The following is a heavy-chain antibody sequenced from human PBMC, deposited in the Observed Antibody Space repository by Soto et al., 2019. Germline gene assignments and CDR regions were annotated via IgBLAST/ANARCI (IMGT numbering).Heavy chain of an antibody. CDR2: ISRSSTGI. J-gene: IGHJ6*02. CDR3: ARAVTWGLED. D-gene: IGHD3-10*01. Sequence: EVQLVESGGALVPPGGSLRPSCAASGFTFSMYSMSWVSKAPGKGLEWVSYISRSSTGIHYADSVKGRLTISRDDASNSLHLEMNNLRDGDTAVYYRARAVTWGLEDWGQGTRVSIS. CDR1: GFTFSMYS. V-gene: IGHV3-48*02.